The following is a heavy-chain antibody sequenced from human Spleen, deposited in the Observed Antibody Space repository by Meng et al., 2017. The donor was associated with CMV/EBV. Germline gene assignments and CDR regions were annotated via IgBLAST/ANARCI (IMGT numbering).Heavy chain of an antibody. D-gene: IGHD1-26*01. CDR3: ARGGRVGPITEYFDP. J-gene: IGHJ5*02. V-gene: IGHV4-31*02. Sequence: GGSISSGGYSWSWIRHHPGKGLEWIGYIYYSGSTYYNPSLKSRVTISVDTSKNQFSLKLSSVTAADTAVYYCARGGRVGPITEYFDPWGQGTLVTVSS. CDR2: IYYSGST. CDR1: GGSISSGGYS.